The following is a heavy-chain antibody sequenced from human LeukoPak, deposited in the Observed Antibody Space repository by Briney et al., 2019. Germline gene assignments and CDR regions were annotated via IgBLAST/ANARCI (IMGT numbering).Heavy chain of an antibody. Sequence: GGSLRLSCTASGFTFSNYGMHWVRQAPGKGLEWVAVISYDGSNEYYADSVKGRFTISRDNSKNTLFLQMNSLRPDDTAVYHCAKVALFSGYYPPFDYWGQGTLVTVSS. V-gene: IGHV3-30*18. D-gene: IGHD3-22*01. J-gene: IGHJ4*02. CDR3: AKVALFSGYYPPFDY. CDR2: ISYDGSNE. CDR1: GFTFSNYG.